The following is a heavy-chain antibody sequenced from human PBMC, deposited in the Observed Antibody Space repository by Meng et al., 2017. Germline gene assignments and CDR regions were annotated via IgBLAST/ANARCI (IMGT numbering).Heavy chain of an antibody. V-gene: IGHV1-46*01. CDR3: ARGMIRPADAFDI. CDR1: GHTLTNYY. CDR2: SNPNGAGT. Sequence: ASVKVSCKAPGHTLTNYYLHWVRQAPGQGLEWMGVSNPNGAGTNYAQKFQGRVTMTRDTSANIVSMELSSLSFEDTAVYYCARGMIRPADAFDIWGQGTMVTVS. J-gene: IGHJ3*02. D-gene: IGHD3-16*01.